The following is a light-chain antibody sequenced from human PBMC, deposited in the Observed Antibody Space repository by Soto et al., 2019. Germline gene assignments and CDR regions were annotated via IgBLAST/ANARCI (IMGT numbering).Light chain of an antibody. Sequence: DLQMTQSPSSLSASIGDRVTITCRASQSIARYVNWFQQKPGKAPKVLIYAASSLQSGVPSRFSGSGSGTDFTLTISSLQPEDFATYYCQQSYSTPWTFGQGTKVEIK. CDR1: QSIARY. V-gene: IGKV1-39*01. CDR3: QQSYSTPWT. J-gene: IGKJ1*01. CDR2: AAS.